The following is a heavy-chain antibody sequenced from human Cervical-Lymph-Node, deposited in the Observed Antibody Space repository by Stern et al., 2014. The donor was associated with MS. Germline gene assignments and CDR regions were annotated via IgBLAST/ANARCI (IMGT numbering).Heavy chain of an antibody. CDR3: ASRWSGTYYGQNWFDP. CDR2: IYNSGAT. J-gene: IGHJ5*02. CDR1: GDSINSGGHY. V-gene: IGHV4-31*03. D-gene: IGHD1-26*01. Sequence: QVQLQESGPGLVKPSQTLSLTCTVSGDSINSGGHYWSWIRQRPGKGLAWIGYIYNSGATFYSPSLKGRVTISLDTSKNQFSLTLSSVTAADTAIYYCASRWSGTYYGQNWFDPWGQGILVTVSS.